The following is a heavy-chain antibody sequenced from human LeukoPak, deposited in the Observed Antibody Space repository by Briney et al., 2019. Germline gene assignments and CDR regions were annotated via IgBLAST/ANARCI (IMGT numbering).Heavy chain of an antibody. D-gene: IGHD5-18*01. V-gene: IGHV4-34*01. CDR3: AREGEIQLGFDY. Sequence: PSETLSLTCAVYGGSFSGYYWSWIRQPPGKGLEWIGEINHSGSTNYNPSLKSRVTISVDTSKNQFSLKLSSVTAADTAVYYCAREGEIQLGFDYWGQGTLVTVSS. CDR1: GGSFSGYY. J-gene: IGHJ4*02. CDR2: INHSGST.